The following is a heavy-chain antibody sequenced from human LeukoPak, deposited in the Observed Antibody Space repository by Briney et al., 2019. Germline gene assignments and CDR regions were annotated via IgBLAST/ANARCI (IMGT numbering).Heavy chain of an antibody. CDR1: GFTVSSNY. Sequence: PGGSLRLSCAASGFTVSSNYMSWVRQVPGKGLVWVSGINNDGTATYYADSVKGRFTISRDNAKNTVYLQMTGLRAEDTTVYYCATVSEYWGQGTLVTVSS. CDR3: ATVSEY. J-gene: IGHJ4*02. CDR2: INNDGTAT. V-gene: IGHV3-74*01.